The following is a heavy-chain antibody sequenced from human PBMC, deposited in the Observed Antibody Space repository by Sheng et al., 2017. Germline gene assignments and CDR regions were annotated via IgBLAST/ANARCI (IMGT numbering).Heavy chain of an antibody. CDR2: IVPDSDNA. J-gene: IGHJ4*02. D-gene: IGHD3-16*01. V-gene: IGHV1-58*01. CDR3: ATARQGSGGFDS. Sequence: QMQLVQSGPEVKKPGTSVRVSCKASGFGFSNSHVQWVRQARGQWLEWMGQIVPDSDNAYYARKFQGRVTLTGDVAAGTAYMDLRSLRSDDTAIYYCATARQGSGGFDSWGQGTLVTVSS. CDR1: GFGFSNSH.